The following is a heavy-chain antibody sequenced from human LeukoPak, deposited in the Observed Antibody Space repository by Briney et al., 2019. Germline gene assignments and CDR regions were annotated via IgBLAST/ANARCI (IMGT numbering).Heavy chain of an antibody. CDR2: ISYDGSNK. D-gene: IGHD6-19*01. CDR1: GFTFSSYA. Sequence: PGRSLRLSCAASGFTFSSYAMHWVRQAPGKGLEWVAVISYDGSNKYYADSVKGRFTISRDNSKNTLYLQMNSLRAEDMALYYCAKGVYSSGSDDAFDIWGQGTMVTVSS. CDR3: AKGVYSSGSDDAFDI. J-gene: IGHJ3*02. V-gene: IGHV3-30-3*01.